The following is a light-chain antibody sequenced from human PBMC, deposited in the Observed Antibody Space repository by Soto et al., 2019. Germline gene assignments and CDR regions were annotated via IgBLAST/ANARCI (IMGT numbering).Light chain of an antibody. CDR1: SNDVGTYDY. CDR2: EVS. CDR3: SSYADTKTVI. Sequence: QSVLTQPPSASGSPGQSVTISCTGTSNDVGTYDYVSWYLQHPGKAPKLMIFEVSKRPSGVPDRFSGSKSGNTASLTVSGLQAEDEGDYYCSSYADTKTVIFGGGTKLTVL. J-gene: IGLJ2*01. V-gene: IGLV2-8*01.